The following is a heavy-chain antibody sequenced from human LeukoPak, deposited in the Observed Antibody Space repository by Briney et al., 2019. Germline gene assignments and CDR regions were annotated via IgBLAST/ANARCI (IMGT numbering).Heavy chain of an antibody. Sequence: RSQTLSLTCAVSGDSVSSNSAAWNWIRQSPSRGLEWLGRTYFRSKWYYDYAVSVKSRITINPDTSKNQFSLQLNSVTPEDTAVYYCAREDLSSYSGSYYYFDSWGQGTLVTVSS. D-gene: IGHD1-26*01. J-gene: IGHJ4*02. V-gene: IGHV6-1*01. CDR1: GDSVSSNSAA. CDR3: AREDLSSYSGSYYYFDS. CDR2: TYFRSKWYY.